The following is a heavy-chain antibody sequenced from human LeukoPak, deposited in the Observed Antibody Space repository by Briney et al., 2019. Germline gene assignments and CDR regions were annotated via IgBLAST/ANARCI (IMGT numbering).Heavy chain of an antibody. J-gene: IGHJ4*02. CDR1: GGSISSGDYY. CDR2: IYYSGST. CDR3: ARTDYGSGSYYRDY. D-gene: IGHD3-10*01. Sequence: SETLSLTCTVSGGSISSGDYYWSWIRQPPGKGLEWIGYIYYSGSTYYNPSLKSRVTISVDTSKNQFSLKLSSVTAADTAVYYCARTDYGSGSYYRDYWGQGTLVTVSS. V-gene: IGHV4-30-4*01.